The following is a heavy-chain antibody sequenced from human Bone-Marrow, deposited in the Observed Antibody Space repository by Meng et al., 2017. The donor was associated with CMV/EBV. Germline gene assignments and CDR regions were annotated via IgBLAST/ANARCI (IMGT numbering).Heavy chain of an antibody. J-gene: IGHJ2*01. V-gene: IGHV3-11*01. CDR2: ISSSGSTI. CDR1: GFTFSDYY. Sequence: GESLKISCAASGFTFSDYYMSWIRQAPGKGLEWVSYISSSGSTIYYADSAKGRFTISRDNAKNSLYLQMNSLRAEDTAVYYCAREGITIFGVVGYFDLWGRGTLVTVSS. CDR3: AREGITIFGVVGYFDL. D-gene: IGHD3-3*01.